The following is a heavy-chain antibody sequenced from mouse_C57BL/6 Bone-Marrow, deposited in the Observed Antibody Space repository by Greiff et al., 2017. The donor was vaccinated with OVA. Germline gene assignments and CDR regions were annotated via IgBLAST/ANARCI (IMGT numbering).Heavy chain of an antibody. Sequence: VTLKESGAELVRPGASVKLSCTASGFNIKDDYMHWVKQRPEQGLEWIGWIDPENGDTEYASKFQGKATITADTSSNTAYLQLSSLTSEDTAVYYCTTDDYDPFDYWGQGTTLTVSS. CDR1: GFNIKDDY. V-gene: IGHV14-4*01. CDR3: TTDDYDPFDY. D-gene: IGHD2-4*01. CDR2: IDPENGDT. J-gene: IGHJ2*01.